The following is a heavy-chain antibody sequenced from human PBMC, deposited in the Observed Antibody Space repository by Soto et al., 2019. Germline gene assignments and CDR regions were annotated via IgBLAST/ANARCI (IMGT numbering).Heavy chain of an antibody. CDR3: AKSLAYCGSDCYPYFEY. J-gene: IGHJ4*02. Sequence: GESLKISFAACGFSFSSYAMTGVRQAPGKWLEWVSAISGSGHGTYYADSVKGLFTITRDNSKNTVYLQMNSLRAEDTAAYYCAKSLAYCGSDCYPYFEYCAQGALVTVSS. D-gene: IGHD2-21*02. V-gene: IGHV3-23*01. CDR1: GFSFSSYA. CDR2: ISGSGHGT.